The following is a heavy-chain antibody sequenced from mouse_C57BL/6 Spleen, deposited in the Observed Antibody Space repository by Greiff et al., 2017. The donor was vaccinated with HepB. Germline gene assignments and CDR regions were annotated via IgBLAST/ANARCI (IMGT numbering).Heavy chain of an antibody. J-gene: IGHJ2*01. V-gene: IGHV1-80*01. CDR2: IYPGDGDT. Sequence: VKLVESGAELVKPGASVKISCKASGYAFSSYWMNWVKQRPGKGLEWIGQIYPGDGDTNYNGKFKGKATLTADKSSSTAYMQLSSLTSEDSAVYFCARDTTVVSLQGYYFDYWGQGTTLTVSS. CDR3: ARDTTVVSLQGYYFDY. D-gene: IGHD1-1*01. CDR1: GYAFSSYW.